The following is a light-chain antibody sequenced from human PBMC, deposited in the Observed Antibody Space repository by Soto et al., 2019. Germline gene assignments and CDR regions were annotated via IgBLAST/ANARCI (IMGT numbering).Light chain of an antibody. V-gene: IGLV2-14*01. CDR2: DVS. J-gene: IGLJ2*01. CDR3: SSYTSSSTLVV. CDR1: SSDVGGYNY. Sequence: QSVLTQPASVSASPGQSITISCTGTSSDVGGYNYVSWYQQHPGKAPNLMIYDVSNRPSGVSNRFSGSKSGNTASLTISGLEAEDEADYYCSSYTSSSTLVVFGGGTKLTVL.